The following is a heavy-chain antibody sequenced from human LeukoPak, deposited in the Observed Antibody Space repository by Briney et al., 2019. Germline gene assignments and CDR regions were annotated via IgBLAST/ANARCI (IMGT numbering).Heavy chain of an antibody. Sequence: GGSLRLSCAASGFTFSSYSMNWVRQAPGKGLEWVSSISSSSSYIYYADSVKGRFTISRDNAKNSLYLQMNSLRAEDTAVYYCASGIAVAGTRGHWGQGTLVTVSS. CDR1: GFTFSSYS. CDR3: ASGIAVAGTRGH. V-gene: IGHV3-21*01. CDR2: ISSSSSYI. D-gene: IGHD6-19*01. J-gene: IGHJ4*02.